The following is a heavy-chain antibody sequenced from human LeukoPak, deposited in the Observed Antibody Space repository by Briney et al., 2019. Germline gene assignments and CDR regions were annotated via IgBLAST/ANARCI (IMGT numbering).Heavy chain of an antibody. CDR1: GFTFSDYY. J-gene: IGHJ4*02. V-gene: IGHV3-11*01. D-gene: IGHD3-22*01. CDR2: ISSSGSTI. CDR3: ARGGSCYDSSGYYYGPVYY. Sequence: GGSLRLSCAPSGFTFSDYYMSWIRQAPGKGVEWGSYISSSGSTIYYADSVKGRFTISRENAKNSLYLQMNSLRAEDTAVYYCARGGSCYDSSGYYYGPVYYWGQGTLVTVSS.